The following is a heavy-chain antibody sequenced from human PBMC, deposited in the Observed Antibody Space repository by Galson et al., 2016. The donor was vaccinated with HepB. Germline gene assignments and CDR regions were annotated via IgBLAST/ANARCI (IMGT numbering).Heavy chain of an antibody. J-gene: IGHJ6*03. CDR2: ISHSGST. Sequence: ETLSLTCAVYDGSISNNFWHWVRQTPGKGLEWIGEISHSGSTNYNPSLKSRLTMSVDTSNNQFSLKLSSLTAADTAVYYCATGIVVAGKYYYYYMDVWGKGTTVTVSS. D-gene: IGHD6-19*01. CDR3: ATGIVVAGKYYYYYMDV. CDR1: DGSISNNF. V-gene: IGHV4-34*01.